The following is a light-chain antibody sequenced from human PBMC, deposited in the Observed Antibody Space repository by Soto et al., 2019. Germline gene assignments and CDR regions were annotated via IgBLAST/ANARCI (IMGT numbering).Light chain of an antibody. J-gene: IGKJ1*01. CDR2: GAS. Sequence: IVKRQAPGTLSVSPWEIAILYCRGSLSVSTNLAGSQQKPGQAPRLLTYGASTRATGSSARFSGSGSGTEFSLTISSLQSEDFAVYYCQQYNIWPRTFGQGTKVDIK. CDR3: QQYNIWPRT. V-gene: IGKV3-15*01. CDR1: LSVSTN.